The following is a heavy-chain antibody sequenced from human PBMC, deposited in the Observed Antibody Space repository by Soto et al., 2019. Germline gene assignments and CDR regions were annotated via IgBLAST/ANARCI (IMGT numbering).Heavy chain of an antibody. J-gene: IGHJ1*01. CDR3: ASGRYGSS. D-gene: IGHD1-26*01. Sequence: QVHLVQSGAEVKKPGASVKVSCKGSCYTFTSYGITWVRQAPGQGLEWMRWISAHNGNTDYAQKLQGRVTATRDTSTSTAYMELRSLRSDDTSVYYCASGRYGSSWGQGALVTVSS. V-gene: IGHV1-18*01. CDR2: ISAHNGNT. CDR1: CYTFTSYG.